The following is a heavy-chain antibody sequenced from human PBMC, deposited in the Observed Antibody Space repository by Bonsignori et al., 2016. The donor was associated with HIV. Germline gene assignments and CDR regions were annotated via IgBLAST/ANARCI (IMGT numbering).Heavy chain of an antibody. CDR3: AGATTREAFDI. V-gene: IGHV4-59*01. Sequence: WIRQPPGKGLEWIGYIYYSGSTNYNPSLKSRVTISVDTSKNQFSLKLSSVTAADTAVYYCAGATTREAFDIWGQGTMVTVSS. D-gene: IGHD5-24*01. CDR2: IYYSGST. J-gene: IGHJ3*02.